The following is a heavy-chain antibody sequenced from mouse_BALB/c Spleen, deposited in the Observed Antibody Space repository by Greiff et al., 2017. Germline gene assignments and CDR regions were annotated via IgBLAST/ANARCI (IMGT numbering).Heavy chain of an antibody. CDR3: ATDGYYNY. J-gene: IGHJ2*01. V-gene: IGHV1-7*01. CDR1: GYTFTSYW. D-gene: IGHD2-3*01. CDR2: INPSTGYT. Sequence: QVHVKQSGAELAKPGASVKMSCKASGYTFTSYWMHWVKQRPGQGLEWIGYINPSTGYTEYNQKFKDKATLTADKSSSTAYMQLSSLTSEDSAVYYCATDGYYNYWGQGTTLTVSS.